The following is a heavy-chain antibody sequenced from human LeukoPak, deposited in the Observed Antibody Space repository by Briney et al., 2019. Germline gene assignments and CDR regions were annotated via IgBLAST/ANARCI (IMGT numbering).Heavy chain of an antibody. J-gene: IGHJ4*02. Sequence: GGSLRLSCAASGFTFSSYGMSWVRQAPGKGLEWVSAISGSGGSTYYADSVKGRFTISRDNSKNTLYLQMNSLRAEDTAVYYCARARATVTTSDYWGQGTLVTVSS. CDR3: ARARATVTTSDY. CDR1: GFTFSSYG. CDR2: ISGSGGST. D-gene: IGHD4-17*01. V-gene: IGHV3-23*01.